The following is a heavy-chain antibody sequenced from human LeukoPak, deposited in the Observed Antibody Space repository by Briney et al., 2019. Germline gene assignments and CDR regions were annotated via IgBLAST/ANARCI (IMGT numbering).Heavy chain of an antibody. V-gene: IGHV3-21*01. Sequence: PGGSLRLSCAVSGFTFSSYSMNWVRQAPGKGLEWVSSISSSSSYIYYADSVKGRFTISRDNAKNSLYLQMNSLRAEDTAVYYCAREGYYGSGSYGNYYGMDVWGKGTTVTVSS. CDR1: GFTFSSYS. CDR3: AREGYYGSGSYGNYYGMDV. J-gene: IGHJ6*04. D-gene: IGHD3-10*01. CDR2: ISSSSSYI.